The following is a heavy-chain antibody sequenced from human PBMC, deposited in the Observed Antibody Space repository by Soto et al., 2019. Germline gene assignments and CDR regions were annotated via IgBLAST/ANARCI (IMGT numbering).Heavy chain of an antibody. J-gene: IGHJ3*02. CDR2: INPNSGGT. CDR1: GYTFTGYY. D-gene: IGHD3-10*01. V-gene: IGHV1-2*04. CDR3: ARGGWVDYYGSGSYYTAFDI. Sequence: ASVKVSCKASGYTFTGYYMHCVRQAPGQVLEWMGWINPNSGGTNYAQKFQGWVTMTRDTSISTAYMELSRLRSDDTAVYYCARGGWVDYYGSGSYYTAFDIWGQGTMVTVSS.